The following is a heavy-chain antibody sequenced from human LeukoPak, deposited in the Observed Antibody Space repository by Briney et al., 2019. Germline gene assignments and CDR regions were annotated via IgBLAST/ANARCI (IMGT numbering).Heavy chain of an antibody. D-gene: IGHD1-1*01. Sequence: GGSLRLSCAASGFTFSSYWMTWARQAPGKGLEWVANIKQDGSETHYVDSAKGRFTISRDNAKSSLFLQMNSLRAEDTAVYYCARGSTVGDWGQGTLVTVSS. CDR2: IKQDGSET. J-gene: IGHJ4*02. CDR1: GFTFSSYW. V-gene: IGHV3-7*01. CDR3: ARGSTVGD.